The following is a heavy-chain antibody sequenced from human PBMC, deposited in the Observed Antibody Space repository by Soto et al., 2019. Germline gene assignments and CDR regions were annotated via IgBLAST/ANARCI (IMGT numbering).Heavy chain of an antibody. J-gene: IGHJ6*02. CDR3: AKFLKNRSAPPSINYGMDV. CDR1: GFPFSIYG. CDR2: ISYDGSNK. D-gene: IGHD1-20*01. Sequence: HPGGSLRLSCAASGFPFSIYGMHLVRQSPGKGLEWVAAISYDGSNKYYADSVKGRFTISRDNSKNTLYLQMNSLRAEDTAVYYCAKFLKNRSAPPSINYGMDVWGQGITVTVSS. V-gene: IGHV3-30*18.